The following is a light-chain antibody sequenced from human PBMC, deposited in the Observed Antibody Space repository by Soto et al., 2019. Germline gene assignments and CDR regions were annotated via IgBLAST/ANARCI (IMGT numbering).Light chain of an antibody. CDR1: SSNIGAGYD. CDR3: QSYDSSLSGDVV. J-gene: IGLJ2*01. V-gene: IGLV1-40*01. Sequence: QSVLTQPASVSGAPGQRVTISCTGSSSNIGAGYDVHWYQQLPGTAPKLLIYANNNRPSGVPDRFSGSKSGTSASLAITGLQAEDEADYYCQSYDSSLSGDVVFGGGTKLTVL. CDR2: ANN.